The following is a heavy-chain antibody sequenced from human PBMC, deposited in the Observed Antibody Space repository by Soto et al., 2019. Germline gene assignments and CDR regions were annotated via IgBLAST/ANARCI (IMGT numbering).Heavy chain of an antibody. CDR3: ARRGEQQPRYYYHGMDV. Sequence: GESLKISCKGSGYSFTSYWIGWVRQMPGKGLEWMGIIYPGDSDTRYSPSFQGQVTISADKSISTAYLQWSSLKASDTAMYYCARRGEQQPRYYYHGMDVWGQGTTVTVSS. CDR2: IYPGDSDT. V-gene: IGHV5-51*01. D-gene: IGHD6-13*01. CDR1: GYSFTSYW. J-gene: IGHJ6*02.